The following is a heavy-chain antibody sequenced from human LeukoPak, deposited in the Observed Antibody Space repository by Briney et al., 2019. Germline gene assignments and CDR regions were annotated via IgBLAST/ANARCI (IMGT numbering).Heavy chain of an antibody. V-gene: IGHV3-15*01. D-gene: IGHD3-3*01. Sequence: GGSLRLSCAASGFTFSNAWMSWVRQAPGKGLEWVGRIKSKSEGGTTDYAVPAKGRFTISRDDSKNTLYLQMNSLKTEDTAVYYCTTGGILGIDYWGQGTQVTVSS. CDR3: TTGGILGIDY. J-gene: IGHJ4*02. CDR2: IKSKSEGGTT. CDR1: GFTFSNAW.